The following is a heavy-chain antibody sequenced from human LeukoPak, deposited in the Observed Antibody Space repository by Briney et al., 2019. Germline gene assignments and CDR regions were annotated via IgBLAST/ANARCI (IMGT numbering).Heavy chain of an antibody. J-gene: IGHJ4*02. V-gene: IGHV3-15*01. D-gene: IGHD2-8*01. Sequence: PGGSLRLSCAASGFTFRNAWMSWVRQAPGKGLEWVGRIKSKTDGGTTEHAAPVKGRFTISRDDIKNTVYLQMNSLKTEDTAVYYCTTQGYSTKGECHGFDNWGQGTLVTVSS. CDR2: IKSKTDGGTT. CDR3: TTQGYSTKGECHGFDN. CDR1: GFTFRNAW.